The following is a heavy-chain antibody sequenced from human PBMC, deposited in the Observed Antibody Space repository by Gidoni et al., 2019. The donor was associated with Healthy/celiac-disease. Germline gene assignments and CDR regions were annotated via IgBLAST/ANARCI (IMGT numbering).Heavy chain of an antibody. CDR3: AKPRGVRGVFDY. V-gene: IGHV3-23*01. D-gene: IGHD3-10*01. CDR1: GFTFSSYA. J-gene: IGHJ4*02. CDR2: ISGSGGST. Sequence: EGQLLESGGGLVQPGGSLRLSCAASGFTFSSYAMSWVRQAPGKGLAWVSAISGSGGSTYYADSVKGRFTISRDNSKNTLYLQMNSLRAEDTAVYYCAKPRGVRGVFDYWGQGTLVTVSS.